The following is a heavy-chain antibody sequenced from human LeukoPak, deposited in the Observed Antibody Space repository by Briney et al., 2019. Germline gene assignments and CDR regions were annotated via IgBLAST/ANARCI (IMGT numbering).Heavy chain of an antibody. V-gene: IGHV3-23*01. CDR3: ARVGAAAGPLRGYFDY. CDR1: GFTFSNYA. J-gene: IGHJ4*02. D-gene: IGHD6-13*01. CDR2: ISGSGGST. Sequence: GGSLRLSCAASGFTFSNYAMNWVRQAPGKGLEWVSAISGSGGSTDYADSVKGRFTISRDNSKNTVYLQMNSLRAEDTAVYYCARVGAAAGPLRGYFDYWGQGTLVTVSS.